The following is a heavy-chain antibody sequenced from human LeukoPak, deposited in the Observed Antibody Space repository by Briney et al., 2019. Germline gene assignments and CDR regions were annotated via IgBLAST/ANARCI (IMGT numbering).Heavy chain of an antibody. J-gene: IGHJ6*02. V-gene: IGHV3-30*04. Sequence: PGGSLRLSCAASGFTFSSYAMHWVRQAPGKGLEGVAVISYDGSNKYYADSVKGRFTISRDNSKNTLYLQMNSLTAEDTALYYCARHPGYSYAGNYYYYGMDVWGQGTTVTVSS. CDR2: ISYDGSNK. CDR1: GFTFSSYA. D-gene: IGHD5-18*01. CDR3: ARHPGYSYAGNYYYYGMDV.